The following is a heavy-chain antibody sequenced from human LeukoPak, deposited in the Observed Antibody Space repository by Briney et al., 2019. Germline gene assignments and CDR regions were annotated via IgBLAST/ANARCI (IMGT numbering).Heavy chain of an antibody. V-gene: IGHV1-69*13. CDR3: ARAPDTVTTAPWFDP. Sequence: SVKVSCKASGGAFSSYAISWVRQAPGQGLEWMGGIIPIFGTANYAQKFQGRVTITADESTSTAYMELSSLRSEDTAVYYCARAPDTVTTAPWFDPWGQGTLVTVSS. CDR1: GGAFSSYA. CDR2: IIPIFGTA. D-gene: IGHD4-11*01. J-gene: IGHJ5*02.